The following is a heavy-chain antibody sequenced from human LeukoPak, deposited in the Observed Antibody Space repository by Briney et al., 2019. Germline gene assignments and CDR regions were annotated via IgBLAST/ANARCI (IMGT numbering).Heavy chain of an antibody. CDR2: ISSSSSYI. CDR3: ARDQMVRAHWYFDL. V-gene: IGHV3-21*01. Sequence: GGSLRLSCAASGFTFSSYSMNWVRQAPGKGLEWVSSISSSSSYIYYADSVKGRFTISRDNAKNSLYLQMNSLRAEDTAVYYCARDQMVRAHWYFDLRGRGTLVTVSS. J-gene: IGHJ2*01. CDR1: GFTFSSYS. D-gene: IGHD2-8*01.